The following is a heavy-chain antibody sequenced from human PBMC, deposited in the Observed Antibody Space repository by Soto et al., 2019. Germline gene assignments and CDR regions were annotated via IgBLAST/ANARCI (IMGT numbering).Heavy chain of an antibody. CDR3: ARDWIINS. J-gene: IGHJ4*02. CDR2: IKQDGSEK. V-gene: IGHV3-7*01. Sequence: GGPLRLSCAASGFTFSSFWMNWVRQAPGKGLEWVANIKQDGSEKYYVDSVKGRFTISRDNARNSLYLQMNSLRVEDTAVYYCARDWIINSWGRGTLVTVSS. CDR1: GFTFSSFW. D-gene: IGHD3-10*01.